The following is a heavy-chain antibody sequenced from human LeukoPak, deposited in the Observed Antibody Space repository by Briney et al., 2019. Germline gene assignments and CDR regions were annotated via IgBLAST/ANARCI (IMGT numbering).Heavy chain of an antibody. CDR3: ASASSHRIAAGGDY. CDR2: INSDGSSR. Sequence: GGSLRLSCAASGFSFSTNSMNWVRQAPGKGLVWVSRINSDGSSRNYADSVKGRFTISRDNAKNTLYLQMNSLRAEDTAVYYCASASSHRIAAGGDYWGQGTLVTVSS. D-gene: IGHD6-13*01. J-gene: IGHJ4*02. CDR1: GFSFSTNS. V-gene: IGHV3-74*01.